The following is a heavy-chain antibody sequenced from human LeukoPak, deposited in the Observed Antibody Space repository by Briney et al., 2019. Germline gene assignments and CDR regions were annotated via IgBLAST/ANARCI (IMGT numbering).Heavy chain of an antibody. CDR2: IRGKAYGGTT. J-gene: IGHJ4*02. CDR3: ISQYYDSSGYPIAYYFDY. CDR1: GFTFRNYA. D-gene: IGHD3-22*01. Sequence: GGSLRLSCAASGFTFRNYAMSWVRQAPGKGLEWVGFIRGKAYGGTTEYAASVKGRFTIARDDSKGIAYLQMNSLKTEDTAVYYCISQYYDSSGYPIAYYFDYWGQGTLVTVSS. V-gene: IGHV3-49*04.